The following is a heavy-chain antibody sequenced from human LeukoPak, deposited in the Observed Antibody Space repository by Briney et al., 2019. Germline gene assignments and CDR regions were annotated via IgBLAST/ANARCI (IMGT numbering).Heavy chain of an antibody. V-gene: IGHV1-3*01. CDR3: ARRQYSSGWYYYYYGMDV. CDR2: NGNT. Sequence: NGNTKYSQKFQGRVTITRDTSAGTAYMELSSLRSEDTAVYYCARRQYSSGWYYYYYGMDVWGQGTTVTVSS. D-gene: IGHD6-19*01. J-gene: IGHJ6*02.